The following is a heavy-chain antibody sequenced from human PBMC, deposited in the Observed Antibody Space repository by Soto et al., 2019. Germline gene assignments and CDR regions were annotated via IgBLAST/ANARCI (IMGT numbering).Heavy chain of an antibody. J-gene: IGHJ6*02. V-gene: IGHV3-15*01. CDR1: GFTFSNAW. D-gene: IGHD5-18*01. CDR2: IKSKTDGGTT. CDR3: TTGIQIWLPPSRGMDV. Sequence: GGSLRLSCAASGFTFSNAWMSWVRQAPGKGLEWVGRIKSKTDGGTTDYAAPVKGRFTISRDDSKNTLYLQMNSLKTEDTAVYYCTTGIQIWLPPSRGMDVWGQGTTVTVFS.